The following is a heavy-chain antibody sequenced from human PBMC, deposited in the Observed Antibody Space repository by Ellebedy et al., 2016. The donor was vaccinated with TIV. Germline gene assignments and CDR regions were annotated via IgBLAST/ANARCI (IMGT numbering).Heavy chain of an antibody. Sequence: SETLSLXCTVSGGSVSSGSYYWSWIRQPPGKGLEWIGYIYYSGSTYYNPSLKSRVTISVDTSKNQFSLRLSSVTAADTAVYYCARRLRSGSFLYYFDYWGQGTLVTVSS. CDR3: ARRLRSGSFLYYFDY. CDR1: GGSVSSGSYY. J-gene: IGHJ4*02. CDR2: IYYSGST. V-gene: IGHV4-61*01. D-gene: IGHD3-22*01.